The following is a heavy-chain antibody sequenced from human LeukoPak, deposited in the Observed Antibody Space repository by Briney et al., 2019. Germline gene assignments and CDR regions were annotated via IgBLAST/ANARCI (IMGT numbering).Heavy chain of an antibody. Sequence: ASVKVSCKASGYTFTSYYMHWVRQAPGQGLEWMGIINPSGGSTSYAQKFQGRVTMTRDTSTSTVYMELSSLRSEDTAVYYCARDWGGYSGYDPLWYFDLWGRGTLVTVPS. CDR1: GYTFTSYY. J-gene: IGHJ2*01. CDR3: ARDWGGYSGYDPLWYFDL. D-gene: IGHD5-12*01. CDR2: INPSGGST. V-gene: IGHV1-46*01.